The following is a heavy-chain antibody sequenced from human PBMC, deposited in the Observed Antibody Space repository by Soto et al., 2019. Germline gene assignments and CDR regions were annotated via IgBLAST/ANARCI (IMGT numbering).Heavy chain of an antibody. CDR1: GGSISSGGYY. V-gene: IGHV4-31*03. CDR3: ARDYKRRGTVTTGRAPYYYYGMDV. CDR2: IYYSGST. D-gene: IGHD4-17*01. Sequence: SETLSLTCTVSGGSISSGGYYWSWIRQHPGKGLEWIGYIYYSGSTYYNPSLKSRVTISVDTSKNQFSLKLSSVTAADTAVYYCARDYKRRGTVTTGRAPYYYYGMDVWGQGTTVTVS. J-gene: IGHJ6*02.